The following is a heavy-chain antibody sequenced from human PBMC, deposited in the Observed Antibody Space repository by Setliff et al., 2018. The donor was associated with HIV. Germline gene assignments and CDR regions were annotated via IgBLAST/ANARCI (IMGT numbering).Heavy chain of an antibody. CDR1: GFTFSDHY. CDR2: IRNKANRYTT. J-gene: IGHJ6*03. V-gene: IGHV3-72*01. Sequence: GGSLRLSCAASGFTFSDHYMDWVRQAPGKGLEWVARIRNKANRYTTEYAASVKGRFTISRDDSKNILYLEMNSLKTEDTAIYFCTINRPSYYDSSGFYLPDEFHYYYKKDLRGKGTTVTVSS. D-gene: IGHD3-22*01. CDR3: TINRPSYYDSSGFYLPDEFHYYYKKDL.